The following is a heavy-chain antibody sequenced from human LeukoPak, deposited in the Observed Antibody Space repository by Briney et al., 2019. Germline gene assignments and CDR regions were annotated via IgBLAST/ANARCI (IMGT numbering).Heavy chain of an antibody. V-gene: IGHV5-51*01. Sequence: GESLKISCKGSGYRFTSYWIGWVRQMPGKGLEWMGIIYPGDSDTRYSPSFQGQVTISADKSISTAYLQWSSLKASDTATYYCARLSSAVYYDSTTGGAADVWGQGTTVTVSS. J-gene: IGHJ6*02. CDR2: IYPGDSDT. D-gene: IGHD3-22*01. CDR1: GYRFTSYW. CDR3: ARLSSAVYYDSTTGGAADV.